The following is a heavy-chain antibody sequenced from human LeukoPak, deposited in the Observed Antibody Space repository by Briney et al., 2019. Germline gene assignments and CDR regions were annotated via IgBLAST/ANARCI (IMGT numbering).Heavy chain of an antibody. CDR2: IYTSGST. Sequence: SETLSLTCTVSGGSISSGSYYSSWIRQPAGKGLERIGRIYTSGSTNYNPSLKSRVTISVDTSKNQFSLKLSSATAADTAVYDCARSVVVPAAGYDYWGQGTLVTVSS. CDR3: ARSVVVPAAGYDY. J-gene: IGHJ4*02. V-gene: IGHV4-61*02. CDR1: GGSISSGSYY. D-gene: IGHD2-2*01.